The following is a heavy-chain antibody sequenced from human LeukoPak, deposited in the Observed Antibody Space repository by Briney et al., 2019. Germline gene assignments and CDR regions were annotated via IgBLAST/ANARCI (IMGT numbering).Heavy chain of an antibody. J-gene: IGHJ4*02. CDR3: ARGGFGDLLSFFDY. D-gene: IGHD3-10*01. V-gene: IGHV1-18*01. CDR1: GYTFTNYG. Sequence: GASVKVSCKASGYTFTNYGFNWVRQAPGQGLEWMGWISTYNGNTNYAQKLQGRVTMTTDTSTSTAYMELRSLRSDDTAVYYCARGGFGDLLSFFDYWGQGSLVTVSS. CDR2: ISTYNGNT.